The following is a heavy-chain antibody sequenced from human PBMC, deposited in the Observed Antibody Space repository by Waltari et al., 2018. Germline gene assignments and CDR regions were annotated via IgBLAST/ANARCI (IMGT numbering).Heavy chain of an antibody. CDR3: AVSGIAETYYFDY. CDR2: INPNSGGT. V-gene: IGHV1-2*06. CDR1: GYTFTGYY. D-gene: IGHD6-13*01. Sequence: QVQLVQSGAEVKKPGASVKVSCKASGYTFTGYYMHWVRQAPGQGLEWMGRINPNSGGTNYAQKFQGRVTMTRDTSISTAYMERSRLRSNDTAVYYCAVSGIAETYYFDYWGQGTLVTVSS. J-gene: IGHJ4*02.